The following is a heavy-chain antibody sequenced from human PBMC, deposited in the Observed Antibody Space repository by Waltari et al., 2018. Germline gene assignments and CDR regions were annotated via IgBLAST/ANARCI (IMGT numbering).Heavy chain of an antibody. Sequence: QVQLVQSGAEVKXPGASVNVSCXAAGYXFIGYYIHWVRQAPGQGLEWMGWINPNXGGTKYAQXYQGXVTXTRXTXIXTAYMELXXXGSDXMAVFDCARXXARNFDYXGQGTLVTVXS. CDR3: ARXXARNFDY. J-gene: IGHJ4*02. V-gene: IGHV1-2*02. CDR2: INPNXGGT. CDR1: GYXFIGYY.